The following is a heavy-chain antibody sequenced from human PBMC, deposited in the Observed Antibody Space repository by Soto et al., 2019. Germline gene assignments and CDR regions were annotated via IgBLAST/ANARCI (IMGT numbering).Heavy chain of an antibody. CDR2: IYSGGST. CDR3: ARHLRGSYEFDY. J-gene: IGHJ4*02. V-gene: IGHV3-66*04. CDR1: GFTVSSNY. Sequence: EVQLVESGGGLVQPGGSLRLSCAASGFTVSSNYMSWVRQAPGKGLEWVSVIYSGGSTYYADSVKGRFTISRDNSKNTLYLQMNSLRAEDTAVYYCARHLRGSYEFDYWSQGTLVTVSS. D-gene: IGHD1-26*01.